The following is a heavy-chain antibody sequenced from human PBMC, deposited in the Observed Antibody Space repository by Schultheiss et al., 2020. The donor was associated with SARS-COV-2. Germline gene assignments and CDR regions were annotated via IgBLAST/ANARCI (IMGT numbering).Heavy chain of an antibody. J-gene: IGHJ5*02. D-gene: IGHD6-6*01. CDR3: AREARGSSSSEFDP. Sequence: SQTLSLTCAVYGGSFSGYYWSWIRQPPGKGLEWIGEINHSGSTNYNPSLKSRVTMSVDTSKNQFSLKLSSVTAADTAVYYCAREARGSSSSEFDPWGQGTLVTVSS. CDR1: GGSFSGYY. CDR2: INHSGST. V-gene: IGHV4-34*01.